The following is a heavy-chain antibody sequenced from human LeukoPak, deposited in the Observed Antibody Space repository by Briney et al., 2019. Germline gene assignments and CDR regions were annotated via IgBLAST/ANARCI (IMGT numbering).Heavy chain of an antibody. CDR1: GFIDGSDY. Sequence: PGGLLRFCCASSGFIDGSDYMSVLRAAAREREEGASVIYSGGSTYYADSVKGRFTIPRDNSKNTLYLQMNSLRAEDMAVYYCARGDGSYYVWDYWGQGTLSPSPQ. D-gene: IGHD1-26*01. CDR2: IYSGGST. J-gene: IGHJ4*02. CDR3: ARGDGSYYVWDY. V-gene: IGHV3-66*01.